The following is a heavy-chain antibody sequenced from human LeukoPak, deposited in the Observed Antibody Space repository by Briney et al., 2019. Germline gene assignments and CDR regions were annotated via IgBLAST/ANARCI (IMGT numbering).Heavy chain of an antibody. Sequence: AGGSLILSCSASGFIFSYYAMSWVRLAPGKGLECVSGIGATGSGTYYVDSVKGRFTISRDNSKNTLYLQMSSLRADDTAVYYCAKGDYGDSYHYGLDVWGQGTTVIVSS. CDR2: IGATGSGT. D-gene: IGHD4-17*01. CDR1: GFIFSYYA. J-gene: IGHJ6*02. V-gene: IGHV3-23*01. CDR3: AKGDYGDSYHYGLDV.